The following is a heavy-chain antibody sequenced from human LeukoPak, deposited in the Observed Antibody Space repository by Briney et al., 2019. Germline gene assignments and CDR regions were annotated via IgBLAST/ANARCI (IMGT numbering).Heavy chain of an antibody. Sequence: GGSLRLSCAASGFTFSSYSMNWVRQAPGKGLEWVSSISSSSSYIYYADSVKGRFTISRDNSKNTLYLQMNSLRAEDTAVYYCAKDGVIAGIDYWGQGTLVTVSS. CDR1: GFTFSSYS. D-gene: IGHD2-8*01. J-gene: IGHJ4*02. CDR3: AKDGVIAGIDY. V-gene: IGHV3-21*01. CDR2: ISSSSSYI.